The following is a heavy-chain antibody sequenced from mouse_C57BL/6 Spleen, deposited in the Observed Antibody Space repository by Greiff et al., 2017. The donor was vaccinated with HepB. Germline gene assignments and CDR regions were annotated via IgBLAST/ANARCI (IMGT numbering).Heavy chain of an antibody. V-gene: IGHV1-82*01. Sequence: VQLQQSGPELVKPGASVKISCKASGYAFSSSWMNWVKQRPGKGLEWIGRIYPGDGDTNYNGKFKGKATLTADKPSSTAYMTLSSLTSEESEVYFCASSRYYDPRYFDVWGTGTTVTVSS. CDR2: IYPGDGDT. J-gene: IGHJ1*03. CDR3: ASSRYYDPRYFDV. D-gene: IGHD1-1*02. CDR1: GYAFSSSW.